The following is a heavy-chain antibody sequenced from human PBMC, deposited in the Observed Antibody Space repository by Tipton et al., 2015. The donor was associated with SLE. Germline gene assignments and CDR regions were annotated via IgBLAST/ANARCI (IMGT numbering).Heavy chain of an antibody. CDR3: QYSSSPRGAYYYYMDV. D-gene: IGHD6-13*01. J-gene: IGHJ6*03. V-gene: IGHV4-34*01. CDR2: INHSGST. Sequence: TLSLTCAVYGGSFSGYYWSWIRQPPGKGLEWIGEINHSGSTNYNPSLKSRVTISVDTSKNQFSLKLSSVTAADTAVYYCQYSSSPRGAYYYYMDVWGKGNTVTVSS. CDR1: GGSFSGYY.